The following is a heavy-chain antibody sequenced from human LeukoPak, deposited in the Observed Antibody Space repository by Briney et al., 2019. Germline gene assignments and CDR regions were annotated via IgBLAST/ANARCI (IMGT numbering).Heavy chain of an antibody. CDR2: IYYSGST. CDR3: ARAGTTKTTPKGIDY. Sequence: SETLSLTCTVSGGSISSGDYYWSWIRQPPGKGLEWIGYIYYSGSTYYNPSFKSRVTISVDTSKNQFSLKLSSVTAADTAVYYCARAGTTKTTPKGIDYWGQGTLVTVSS. CDR1: GGSISSGDYY. J-gene: IGHJ4*02. V-gene: IGHV4-30-4*08. D-gene: IGHD1-7*01.